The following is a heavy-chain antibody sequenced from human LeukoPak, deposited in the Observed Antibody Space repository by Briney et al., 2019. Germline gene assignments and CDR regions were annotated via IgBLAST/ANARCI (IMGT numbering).Heavy chain of an antibody. CDR3: ARDRFGGHSQNYYDLGY. D-gene: IGHD3-3*01. CDR1: GDSIVSGTCC. CDR2: MLISRTT. J-gene: IGHJ4*02. V-gene: IGHV4-61*02. Sequence: PSETLSLTCAVSGDSIVSGTCCWGWIRHPAGKGLEWIGRMLISRTTNYNPSLKSRATISADTSKNQFSLMLTSVTAADTAVYYCARDRFGGHSQNYYDLGYWGQGKLVTISS.